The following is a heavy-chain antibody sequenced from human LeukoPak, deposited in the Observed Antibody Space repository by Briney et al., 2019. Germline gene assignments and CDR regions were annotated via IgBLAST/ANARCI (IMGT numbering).Heavy chain of an antibody. J-gene: IGHJ4*02. V-gene: IGHV1-69*05. D-gene: IGHD4-11*01. Sequence: EASVKVSCKASGGTFSSYAISWVRQAPGQGLEWMGGIIPIFGTANYAQKFQGRVTITTDESTGTAYMELSSLRSEDTAVYYCARGTYSNRSRPSPRFDYWGQGTLVTVSS. CDR3: ARGTYSNRSRPSPRFDY. CDR2: IIPIFGTA. CDR1: GGTFSSYA.